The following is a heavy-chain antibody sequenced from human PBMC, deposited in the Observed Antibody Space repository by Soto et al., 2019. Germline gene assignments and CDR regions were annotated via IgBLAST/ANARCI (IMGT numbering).Heavy chain of an antibody. Sequence: QVQLQESGPGLVKPSQTLSLTCTVSGGSISSGGYYWSWIRQHPGKGLEWIGYIYYSGSTYYNPSLRGRVTISVDTSKNQFSLKLSSVTAADTAVYYCARDRDPAYFDYWGQGTLVTVSS. CDR1: GGSISSGGYY. CDR2: IYYSGST. J-gene: IGHJ4*02. CDR3: ARDRDPAYFDY. V-gene: IGHV4-31*03.